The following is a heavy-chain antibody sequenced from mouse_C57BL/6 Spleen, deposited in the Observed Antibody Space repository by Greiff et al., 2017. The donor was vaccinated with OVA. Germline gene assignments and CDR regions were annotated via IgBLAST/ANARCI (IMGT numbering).Heavy chain of an antibody. V-gene: IGHV8-8*01. J-gene: IGHJ4*01. Sequence: QVTLTEPGPGTLHPSQTLMLSRSFSVLFLMPPRMAAGRLLPHPGQGQEWLAPIWWDDDKSYNPALKSRLTISKDTSKNQVFLKIANVDTADTATYDCARNYYYGSSDYAMDYWGQGTSVTVSS. D-gene: IGHD1-1*01. CDR3: ARNYYYGSSDYAMDY. CDR1: VLFLMPPRMA. CDR2: IWWDDDK.